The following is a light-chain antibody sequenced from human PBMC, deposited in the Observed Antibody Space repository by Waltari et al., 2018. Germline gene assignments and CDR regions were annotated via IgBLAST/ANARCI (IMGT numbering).Light chain of an antibody. Sequence: QSALTPPPSASGSPGQSVTISCTGTSSGVVPYDYVPWYQHPPGKAPKLLLSEVSKRPSGVPDRFSGSRSGNTASLTVSGLQAEDEADYYCSSYAGSNNLVFGGGTKLTVL. CDR2: EVS. J-gene: IGLJ2*01. CDR1: SSGVVPYDY. CDR3: SSYAGSNNLV. V-gene: IGLV2-8*01.